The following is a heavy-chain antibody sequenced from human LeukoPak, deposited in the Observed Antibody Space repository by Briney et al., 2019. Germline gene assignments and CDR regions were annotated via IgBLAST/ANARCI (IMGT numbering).Heavy chain of an antibody. CDR3: AKVHSYGYYYYGMDV. Sequence: PGGSLRLSCAASGFTFSSYVMHWVRQAPGKGLEWVAVISYDGSNKYYADSVKGRFTISRDNSKNTLYLQMNSLRAEDTAVYYCAKVHSYGYYYYGMDVWGQGTTVTVSS. V-gene: IGHV3-30*18. CDR1: GFTFSSYV. J-gene: IGHJ6*02. D-gene: IGHD5-18*01. CDR2: ISYDGSNK.